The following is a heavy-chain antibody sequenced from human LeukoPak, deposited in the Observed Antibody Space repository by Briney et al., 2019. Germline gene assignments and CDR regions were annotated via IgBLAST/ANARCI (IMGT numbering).Heavy chain of an antibody. CDR3: ATIKRGNIFGYFDF. CDR2: MLDTVTT. V-gene: IGHV4-59*11. J-gene: IGHJ4*02. D-gene: IGHD5-18*01. CDR1: GASMNTHY. Sequence: PSETLSLTCAVSGASMNTHYWSWIRQPPGKGLEWIGYMLDTVTTKDNPSLKSRFTLSADTSKNQFSLRLTSVTAVDTAVYYCATIKRGNIFGYFDFWGQGIPVTVSS.